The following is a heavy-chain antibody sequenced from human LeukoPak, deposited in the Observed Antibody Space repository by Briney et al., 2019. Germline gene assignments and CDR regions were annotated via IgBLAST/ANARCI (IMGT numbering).Heavy chain of an antibody. D-gene: IGHD2-15*01. CDR3: ARDLGPYCSGGSCYFVDAFDI. CDR1: GYTFTSYG. Sequence: ASVKVSCKASGYTFTSYGISWVRQAPGQGLEWMGWISAYNGNTNYAQKLQGRVTMTTDTSTSTAYMELRSLRSDDTAVYYCARDLGPYCSGGSCYFVDAFDIWGQGTMVTVSS. J-gene: IGHJ3*02. CDR2: ISAYNGNT. V-gene: IGHV1-18*01.